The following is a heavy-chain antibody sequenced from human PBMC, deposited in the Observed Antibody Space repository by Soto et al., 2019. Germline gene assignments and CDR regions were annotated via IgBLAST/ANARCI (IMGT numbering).Heavy chain of an antibody. CDR2: ISYDGSGD. CDR3: ARGMSKNYDASGPLLL. V-gene: IGHV3-30*03. D-gene: IGHD3-22*01. Sequence: QVQLVESGGGVVQPGRSLRLSCAASGFTFSSYGMHWVRQAPGKGLEWVAVISYDGSGDYYTDSVKGRFTVSRDNSKNPLYQQMNSLRPEDTAVYYCARGMSKNYDASGPLLLWGQGTLVTVSS. CDR1: GFTFSSYG. J-gene: IGHJ4*02.